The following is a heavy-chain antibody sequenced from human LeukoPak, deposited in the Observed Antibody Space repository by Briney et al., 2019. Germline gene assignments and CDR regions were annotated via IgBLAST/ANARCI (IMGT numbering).Heavy chain of an antibody. CDR2: IYPGDSDT. J-gene: IGHJ4*02. CDR3: ARHYYYGSGSYSRIDY. V-gene: IGHV5-51*01. CDR1: GYSFTSYW. Sequence: GESLKISCKGSGYSFTSYWIGWVRQTPGKGLEWMGIIYPGDSDTRYSPSFQGQVTISADKSISTAYLQWSSLKASDTAMYYCARHYYYGSGSYSRIDYWGQGTLVTVSS. D-gene: IGHD3-10*01.